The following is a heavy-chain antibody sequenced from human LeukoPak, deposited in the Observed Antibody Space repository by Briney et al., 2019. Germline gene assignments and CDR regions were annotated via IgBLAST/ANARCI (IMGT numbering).Heavy chain of an antibody. J-gene: IGHJ4*02. CDR1: GYTFTGYY. V-gene: IGHV1-2*04. CDR2: INPNSGGT. CDR3: ARDLSLEYSFDY. D-gene: IGHD1-1*01. Sequence: ASVKVSCKASGYTFTGYYMHWVRQAPGQGLEWMGWINPNSGGTNYAQKFQGWVTMTRDTSISTAYVELSRLRSDDTAVYYCARDLSLEYSFDYWGQGTLVTVSS.